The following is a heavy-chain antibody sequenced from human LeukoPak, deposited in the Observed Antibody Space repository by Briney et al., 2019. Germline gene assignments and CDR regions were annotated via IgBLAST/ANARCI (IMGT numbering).Heavy chain of an antibody. J-gene: IGHJ4*02. V-gene: IGHV3-30*03. CDR1: GFTLSSYW. CDR2: VSDDGNNI. D-gene: IGHD3-22*01. CDR3: VRDRDSTGYYDY. Sequence: PGGSLRLSCAASGFTLSSYWVTWVRQAPGKGLEWVAVVSDDGNNIYYADSVKGRFTISRDNSKNTLYLQTNSLRAEDTALYYCVRDRDSTGYYDYWGQGTLVTVSS.